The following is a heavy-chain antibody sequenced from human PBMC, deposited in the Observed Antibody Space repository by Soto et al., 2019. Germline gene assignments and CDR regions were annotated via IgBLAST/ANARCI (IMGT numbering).Heavy chain of an antibody. V-gene: IGHV3-9*01. D-gene: IGHD4-4*01. CDR1: GFTFDDYA. Sequence: GGSLRLSCAASGFTFDDYAMHWVRQAPGMGLEWVSGISWNSGTKAYADSVKGRFTISRDNAKNSLYLQMNSLGAEDTAFYYCAKTGGNRQDYRNHMGYLYYYYLDVWGKGTTVTVSS. CDR2: ISWNSGTK. J-gene: IGHJ6*03. CDR3: AKTGGNRQDYRNHMGYLYYYYLDV.